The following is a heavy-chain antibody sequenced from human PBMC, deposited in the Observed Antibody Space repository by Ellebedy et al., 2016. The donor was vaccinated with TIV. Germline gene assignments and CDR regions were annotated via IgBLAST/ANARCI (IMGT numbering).Heavy chain of an antibody. CDR2: IYSSGEE. J-gene: IGHJ4*02. D-gene: IGHD3-9*01. Sequence: GESLKISCAASGFSVSYPYMSWVRQAPGKGLEWASLIYSSGEEYSADSVRGRFTISRDNAKNTLYLQMNSLTAEDTAVYYCARHDVMTGPFDYWGQGTLVTVSS. CDR1: GFSVSYPY. V-gene: IGHV3-53*01. CDR3: ARHDVMTGPFDY.